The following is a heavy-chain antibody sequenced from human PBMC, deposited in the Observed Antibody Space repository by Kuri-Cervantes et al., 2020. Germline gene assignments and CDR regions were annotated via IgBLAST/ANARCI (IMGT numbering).Heavy chain of an antibody. V-gene: IGHV3-30*03. CDR3: ARVRDPYYDSSGNMWGYFDY. CDR2: ISYDGSNK. J-gene: IGHJ4*02. CDR1: GFTFSSYG. Sequence: LSLTCAASGFTFSSYGMHWVRQAPGKGLEWVAVISYDGSNKYYADSVKGRFTISRDNSKNTLYLQMNSLRAEDTAVYYCARVRDPYYDSSGNMWGYFDYWGQGTLVTVSS. D-gene: IGHD3-22*01.